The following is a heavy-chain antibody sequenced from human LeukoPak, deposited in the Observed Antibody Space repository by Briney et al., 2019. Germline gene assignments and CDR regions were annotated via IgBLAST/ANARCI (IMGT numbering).Heavy chain of an antibody. Sequence: GGSLRLSCAASGFTFNSYWMSWVRQAPGRGLECVANIKQDGSEKYYVDSVKGRFTISKDNVQNSLYLQMNSLRAEDTAMYYCARDRGYFDNWGQGTLVTVSS. J-gene: IGHJ4*02. CDR3: ARDRGYFDN. V-gene: IGHV3-7*01. CDR1: GFTFNSYW. CDR2: IKQDGSEK.